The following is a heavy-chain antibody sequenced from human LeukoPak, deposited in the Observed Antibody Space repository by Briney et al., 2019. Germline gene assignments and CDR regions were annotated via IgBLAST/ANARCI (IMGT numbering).Heavy chain of an antibody. CDR3: ARGFCSGDSCEKVWFDP. Sequence: ASVKVSCKASGYTFTSHALNWVRQAPGQGPEWMGGIHTYTGNPTYAQGLTGRFVFSLDTSVSTAYLQISSLKAEDTAVYYCARGFCSGDSCEKVWFDPWGQGTLVTVSS. D-gene: IGHD2-15*01. CDR2: IHTYTGNP. V-gene: IGHV7-4-1*02. CDR1: GYTFTSHA. J-gene: IGHJ5*02.